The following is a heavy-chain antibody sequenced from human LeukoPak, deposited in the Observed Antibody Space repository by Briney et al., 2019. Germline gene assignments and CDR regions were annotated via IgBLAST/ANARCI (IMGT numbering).Heavy chain of an antibody. Sequence: ASVKVSCKASGYTFTGYYMHWVRQAPGQGLEWMGWINPNSGGTNYAQKFQGRVTMTRDTSISTAYMELSRLRSDDTAVYYCARDCTNGVCFLYYYYYYGMDVWGQGTTVTVSS. CDR2: INPNSGGT. V-gene: IGHV1-2*02. CDR3: ARDCTNGVCFLYYYYYYGMDV. D-gene: IGHD2-8*01. J-gene: IGHJ6*02. CDR1: GYTFTGYY.